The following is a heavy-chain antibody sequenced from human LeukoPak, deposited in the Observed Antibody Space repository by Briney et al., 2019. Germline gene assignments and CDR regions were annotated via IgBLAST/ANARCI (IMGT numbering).Heavy chain of an antibody. V-gene: IGHV3-30-3*01. D-gene: IGHD6-13*01. CDR3: ARDLKYSSSWYYFDY. Sequence: GKSLRLSCAASGFTFSTYAMHCVRQAPGKGLEWVAVISYDGSNKYYADSVKGRFTISRDSSKNTLYLQVSSLRAEDTAVYYCARDLKYSSSWYYFDYWGQGTLVTVSS. CDR1: GFTFSTYA. CDR2: ISYDGSNK. J-gene: IGHJ4*02.